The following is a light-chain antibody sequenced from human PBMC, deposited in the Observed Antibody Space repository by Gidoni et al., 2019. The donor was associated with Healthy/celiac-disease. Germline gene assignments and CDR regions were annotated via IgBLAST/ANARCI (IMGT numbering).Light chain of an antibody. J-gene: IGKJ1*01. CDR1: QSISSY. Sequence: IQMTQSPSSLSASVGDRVTITCRASQSISSYLNWYQQKPGKAPKLLIYAASSLQSGVPSRVSGSGSGTDFTLTISSLQTEDVANYYWQQSYSTPRTFGQGTKVEIK. CDR3: QQSYSTPRT. V-gene: IGKV1-39*01. CDR2: AAS.